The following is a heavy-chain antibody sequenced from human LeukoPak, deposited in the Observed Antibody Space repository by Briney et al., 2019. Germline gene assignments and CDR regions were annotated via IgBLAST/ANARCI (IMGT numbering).Heavy chain of an antibody. CDR1: GGSVSSYY. CDR2: IYTSGGT. CDR3: ARDRLGYCSGGSYYLGYYFDY. J-gene: IGHJ4*02. Sequence: SETLSLTCTVSGGSVSSYYWSWIRQPAGKGLEWIGCIYTSGGTSYNPSLKCRVSMSVDTSKNQFSLKLSSVTAADTAVYYCARDRLGYCSGGSYYLGYYFDYWGRGTLVTVSS. D-gene: IGHD2-15*01. V-gene: IGHV4-4*07.